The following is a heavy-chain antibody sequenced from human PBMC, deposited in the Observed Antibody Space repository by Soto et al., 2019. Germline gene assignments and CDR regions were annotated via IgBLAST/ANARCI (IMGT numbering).Heavy chain of an antibody. CDR2: IYYKGNT. V-gene: IGHV4-59*01. D-gene: IGHD2-2*01. J-gene: IGHJ5*02. CDR3: AGGRDYAPSDR. CDR1: AGSISNYS. Sequence: VPLQESGPGLVKPSETLSLPCTVSAGSISNYSWCWIRPTPGKGLVWIAYIYYKGNTKYNPSLEGRVSISLDLSKRQFSLTLSSVTAADTDVYYCAGGRDYAPSDRWGQGTLVAGSS.